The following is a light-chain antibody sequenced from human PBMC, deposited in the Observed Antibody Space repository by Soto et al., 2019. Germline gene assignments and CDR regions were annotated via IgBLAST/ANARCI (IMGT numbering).Light chain of an antibody. CDR1: QSVSSY. CDR3: QQRSNWLLT. Sequence: EIVLTQSPATLSLSPGERATLSCRASQSVSSYLAWYQQKPGQAPRLLIYDASNRATGIPARFSGSGSGTDFTLTISSLEPEDFAVYYCQQRSNWLLTFGGGTNV. V-gene: IGKV3-11*01. CDR2: DAS. J-gene: IGKJ4*01.